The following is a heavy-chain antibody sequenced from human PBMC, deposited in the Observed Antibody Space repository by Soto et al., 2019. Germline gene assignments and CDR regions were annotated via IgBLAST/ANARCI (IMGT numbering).Heavy chain of an antibody. Sequence: ASVKVSCKASGYTFTSYGIHWVRQAPGQRLEWMGWLNAANGDTKYSPKFQGRVTITRDTSASTAYMELTSLRSEDTAVYYCVRRHVSATGIDWFDPWGQGTLVTVSS. V-gene: IGHV1-3*01. CDR2: LNAANGDT. J-gene: IGHJ5*02. CDR3: VRRHVSATGIDWFDP. CDR1: GYTFTSYG. D-gene: IGHD6-13*01.